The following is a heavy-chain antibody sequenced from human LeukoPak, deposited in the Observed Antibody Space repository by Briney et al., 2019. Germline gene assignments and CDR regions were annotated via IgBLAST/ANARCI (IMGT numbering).Heavy chain of an antibody. V-gene: IGHV4-39*01. CDR3: ARALSVVTSCFDY. J-gene: IGHJ4*02. Sequence: SETLSLACTVSGGSISSTSYYWGWIRQPPGKGLEWIGSVYYSGRTYYNPSLKSRVIISVDTSKNQFSLKLTSVSAADTAVYYCARALSVVTSCFDYWGQGTLVTVSS. CDR1: GGSISSTSYY. CDR2: VYYSGRT. D-gene: IGHD4-23*01.